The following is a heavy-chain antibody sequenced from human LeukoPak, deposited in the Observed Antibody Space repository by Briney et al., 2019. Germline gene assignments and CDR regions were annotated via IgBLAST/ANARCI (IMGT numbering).Heavy chain of an antibody. CDR1: GGSFSGYC. Sequence: SETLSLTCAVYGGSFSGYCWSWIRQPPGKGLEWIGEINHSGSTNYNPSLKSRVTISVDTSKNQFSLKLSSVTAADTAVYYCARVAYVGYGLDYWGQGTLVTVSS. D-gene: IGHD3-16*01. CDR3: ARVAYVGYGLDY. J-gene: IGHJ4*02. CDR2: INHSGST. V-gene: IGHV4-34*01.